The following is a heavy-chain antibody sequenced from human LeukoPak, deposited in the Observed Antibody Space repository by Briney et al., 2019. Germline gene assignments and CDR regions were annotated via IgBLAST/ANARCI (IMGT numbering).Heavy chain of an antibody. CDR3: ARERGIGGYSSGWYTRRDASDI. Sequence: PSETLSLTCTVSGGSISSYYWSWIRQPPGKGLEWIGYIYYSGSTNYNPSLKSRVTISVDTSKNQFSLKLSSVTAADTAVYYCARERGIGGYSSGWYTRRDASDIWGQGTMVTVSS. J-gene: IGHJ3*02. CDR1: GGSISSYY. CDR2: IYYSGST. V-gene: IGHV4-59*12. D-gene: IGHD6-19*01.